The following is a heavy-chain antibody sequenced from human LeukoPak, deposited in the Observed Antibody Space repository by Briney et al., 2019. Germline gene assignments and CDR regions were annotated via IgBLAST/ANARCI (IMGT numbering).Heavy chain of an antibody. CDR1: GGSISSYY. J-gene: IGHJ6*03. D-gene: IGHD5-12*01. CDR2: IYTSGST. V-gene: IGHV4-4*07. Sequence: SETLSLTCTVSGGSISSYYWSWIRQPAGRGLEWIGRIYTSGSTNYNPSLKSRVTMSVDTSKNQFSLKLSSVTAADTAVYYCARAQGGYGYYYYYYMDVWGKGTTVAISS. CDR3: ARAQGGYGYYYYYYMDV.